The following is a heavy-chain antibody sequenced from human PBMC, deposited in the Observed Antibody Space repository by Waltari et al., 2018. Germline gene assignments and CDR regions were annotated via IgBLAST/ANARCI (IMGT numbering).Heavy chain of an antibody. CDR3: ARGTGDRNDAFDI. D-gene: IGHD7-27*01. CDR2: ISSSSSTI. Sequence: EVQLVESGGGLVQPGGSLRLSCAASGFTFSSYSMNWVRQAPGKGLEWVSYISSSSSTIYYADSVKGRFTISRDNAKNSLYLQMNSLRAEDTAVYYCARGTGDRNDAFDIWGQGTMVTXSS. J-gene: IGHJ3*02. V-gene: IGHV3-48*01. CDR1: GFTFSSYS.